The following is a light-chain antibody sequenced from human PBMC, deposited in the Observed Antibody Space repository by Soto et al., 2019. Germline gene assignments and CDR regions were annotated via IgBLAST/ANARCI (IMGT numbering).Light chain of an antibody. V-gene: IGLV1-47*01. CDR3: AAWDDSLSAAV. J-gene: IGLJ2*01. Sequence: QSVLTQSPSASGTPGQRVTISCSGSSSNIGSNYVYWYQQLPGTAPKLLIYRNDERPSGVPDRFSGSKSDTSASLAISGLRSEDDADYFCAAWDDSLSAAVFGGGTKLTVL. CDR2: RND. CDR1: SSNIGSNY.